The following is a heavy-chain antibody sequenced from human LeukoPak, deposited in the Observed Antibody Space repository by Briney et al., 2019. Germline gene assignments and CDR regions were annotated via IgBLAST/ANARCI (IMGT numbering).Heavy chain of an antibody. V-gene: IGHV3-30*02. D-gene: IGHD2-2*01. CDR1: GFTFSSYG. CDR2: IRYDGSNK. J-gene: IGHJ5*02. CDR3: AKDRHAPGRYCSSTTCFPFDP. Sequence: GGSLRLSCAAPGFTFSSYGMSWVRQAPGKGLEWVVFIRYDGSNKYYADSVKGRFTISRDNSKNTLYLQMNSLRAEDTAVYYCAKDRHAPGRYCSSTTCFPFDPWGQGTLVTVSS.